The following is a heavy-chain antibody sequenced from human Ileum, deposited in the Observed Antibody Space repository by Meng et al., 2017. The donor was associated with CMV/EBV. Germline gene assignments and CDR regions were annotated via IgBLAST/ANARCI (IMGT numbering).Heavy chain of an antibody. J-gene: IGHJ4*02. V-gene: IGHV3-23*03. CDR3: AKGGVGYSGSYYFEH. D-gene: IGHD6-13*01. Sequence: SGFSFSSYAMSWVRQDPGKGMEWVSFIYGGGSVTYYADSVKGRFTISRDMAKNTVYLQMNSLRAEDTAVYFCAKGGVGYSGSYYFEHWGQGALVTVSS. CDR2: IYGGGSVT. CDR1: GFSFSSYA.